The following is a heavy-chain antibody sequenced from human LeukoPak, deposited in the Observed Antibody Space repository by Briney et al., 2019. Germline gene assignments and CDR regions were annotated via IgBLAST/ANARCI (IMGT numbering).Heavy chain of an antibody. V-gene: IGHV3-30*18. CDR1: GFTFSSYG. CDR2: ISYDGSNK. D-gene: IGHD3-22*01. J-gene: IGHJ4*02. CDR3: AKDQFGVFASSGLPDY. Sequence: EGSLRLSCAASGFTFSSYGMHWVRQAPGKGLEWVAVISYDGSNKYYADSVKGRFTISRDNSKNTLYLQMNSLRAEDTAVYYCAKDQFGVFASSGLPDYWGQGTLVTVSS.